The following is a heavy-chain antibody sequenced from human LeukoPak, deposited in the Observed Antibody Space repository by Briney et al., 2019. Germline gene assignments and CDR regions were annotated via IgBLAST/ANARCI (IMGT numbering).Heavy chain of an antibody. V-gene: IGHV3-48*03. Sequence: PGGSLRLSCAASGFTFSSYEMNWVRQAPGKGLEWVSYISSSGSTIYYADSVKGRFTISRDNSKNTLYLQMNSLRAEDTAVYYCAKGKRFLEPGRYYYYYGMDVWGQGTTVTVSS. CDR3: AKGKRFLEPGRYYYYYGMDV. J-gene: IGHJ6*02. D-gene: IGHD3-3*01. CDR1: GFTFSSYE. CDR2: ISSSGSTI.